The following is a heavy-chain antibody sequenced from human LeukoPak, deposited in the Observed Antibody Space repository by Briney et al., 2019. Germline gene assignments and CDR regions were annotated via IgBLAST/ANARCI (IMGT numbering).Heavy chain of an antibody. J-gene: IGHJ4*02. V-gene: IGHV3-30*18. CDR2: ISYDGSNK. D-gene: IGHD2-2*01. CDR3: AKDRLVVAPAAMTSNFDY. CDR1: GFTFSSYG. Sequence: GGSLRLSCAASGFTFSSYGMHWVRQAPCKGLEWVAVISYDGSNKYYADSVKGRLTISRDNSKNTLFLQMNSLRGEDTAVYYCAKDRLVVAPAAMTSNFDYWGQGTLVTVSS.